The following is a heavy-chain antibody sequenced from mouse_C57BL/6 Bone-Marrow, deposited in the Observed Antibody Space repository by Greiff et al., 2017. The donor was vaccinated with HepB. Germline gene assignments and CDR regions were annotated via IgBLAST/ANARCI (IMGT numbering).Heavy chain of an antibody. Sequence: EVQLVESEGGLVQPGRSMKLSCTASGFTFSDYYMAWVRQVPEKGLEWVANINYDGSSTYYLDSLKSRFIISRDNAKNILYLQMSSLKSEDTATYYCARGRQLRLLYYFDYWGQGTTLTVSS. J-gene: IGHJ2*01. CDR1: GFTFSDYY. D-gene: IGHD3-2*02. CDR3: ARGRQLRLLYYFDY. V-gene: IGHV5-16*01. CDR2: INYDGSST.